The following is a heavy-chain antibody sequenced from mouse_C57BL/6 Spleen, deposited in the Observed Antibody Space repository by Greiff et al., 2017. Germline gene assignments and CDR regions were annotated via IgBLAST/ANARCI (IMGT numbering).Heavy chain of an antibody. V-gene: IGHV1-50*01. CDR2: IDPSDSCT. D-gene: IGHD1-1*01. J-gene: IGHJ3*01. CDR3: ARRGYGSTFAY. Sequence: QVQLQQSGAELVKPGASVKLSCKASGYTFTSYWMQWVKQRPGQGLEWIGEIDPSDSCTNYNQKFKGKATLTVDTSSSTAYMQLSSLTSEDSAVYYCARRGYGSTFAYWGQGTLVTVSA. CDR1: GYTFTSYW.